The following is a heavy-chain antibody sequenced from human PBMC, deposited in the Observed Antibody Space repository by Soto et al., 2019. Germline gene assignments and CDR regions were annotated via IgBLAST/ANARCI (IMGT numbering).Heavy chain of an antibody. CDR3: ATDTPNDAFDI. D-gene: IGHD5-18*01. Sequence: ASVKVSCKASGCTFSSYTISWVRQAPGQGLEWMGRIIPILGIANYAQKFQGRVTITADKSTSTAYMELSSLRSEDTAVYYCATDTPNDAFDIWGQGTMVTVSS. V-gene: IGHV1-69*02. CDR1: GCTFSSYT. J-gene: IGHJ3*02. CDR2: IIPILGIA.